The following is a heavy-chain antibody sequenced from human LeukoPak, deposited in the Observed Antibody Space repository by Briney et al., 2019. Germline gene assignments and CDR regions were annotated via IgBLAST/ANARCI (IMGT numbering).Heavy chain of an antibody. J-gene: IGHJ5*02. D-gene: IGHD3-9*01. CDR1: GFTFSNYA. CDR3: ASGTLRYFDP. CDR2: ISGGGGSR. V-gene: IGHV3-23*01. Sequence: GGSLRLSCVASGFTFSNYAMNWVRQAPGKGLEWVSAISGGGGSRYYADSVKGRFTISRDNSKNTLYLQMNSLRVEDTAVYYCASGTLRYFDPWGQGTLVTVSS.